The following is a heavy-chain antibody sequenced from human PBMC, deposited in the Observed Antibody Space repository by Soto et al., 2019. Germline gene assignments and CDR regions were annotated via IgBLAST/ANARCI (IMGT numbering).Heavy chain of an antibody. Sequence: PSETLSHTCPFYFGSFSGYYLGLMPQAPFKWLEWIGEINHSGSTNYNPSLKSRVTISVDTSKNQFSLKLSSVTAADTAVYYCARYPYSSSYPVLWYFDYWGQGTLVTVSS. J-gene: IGHJ4*02. CDR3: ARYPYSSSYPVLWYFDY. V-gene: IGHV4-34*01. CDR2: INHSGST. D-gene: IGHD6-6*01. CDR1: FGSFSGYY.